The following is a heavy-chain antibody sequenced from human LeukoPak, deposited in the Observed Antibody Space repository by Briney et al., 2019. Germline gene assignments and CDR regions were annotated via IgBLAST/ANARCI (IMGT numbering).Heavy chain of an antibody. D-gene: IGHD5-12*01. Sequence: GGSMRLSCPASGFTLIDYCMNWVRPAPGKGLEWISYAGISSGNTKYADSVKGRFTISGDSAKNSVFLQMNSLQVEDTAVYYCARDHRYAFDNWGQGTLVTVSS. J-gene: IGHJ4*02. CDR1: GFTLIDYC. CDR3: ARDHRYAFDN. V-gene: IGHV3-11*06. CDR2: AGISSGNT.